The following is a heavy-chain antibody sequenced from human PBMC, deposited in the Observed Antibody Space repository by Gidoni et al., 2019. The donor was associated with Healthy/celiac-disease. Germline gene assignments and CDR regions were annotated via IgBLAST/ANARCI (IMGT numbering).Heavy chain of an antibody. CDR3: AKDTSTPCSSTSCSKGFDY. Sequence: EVQLVESGGGLVQPGRSLRLSCAASGFTFDDYAMHWVRQAPGKGLEWVSGISWNSGSIGYADSVKGRFTISRDNAKNSLYLQMNSLRAEDTALYYCAKDTSTPCSSTSCSKGFDYWGQGTLVTVSS. V-gene: IGHV3-9*01. J-gene: IGHJ4*02. D-gene: IGHD2-2*01. CDR1: GFTFDDYA. CDR2: ISWNSGSI.